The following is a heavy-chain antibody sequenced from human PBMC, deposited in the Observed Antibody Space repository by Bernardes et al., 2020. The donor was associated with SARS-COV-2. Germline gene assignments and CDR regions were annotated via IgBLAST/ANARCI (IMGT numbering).Heavy chain of an antibody. CDR2: TNTDGSIT. CDR1: GFTLSSSW. J-gene: IGHJ3*02. V-gene: IGHV3-74*01. CDR3: TRVIDGRAGTFDI. D-gene: IGHD2-15*01. Sequence: GGSLRLSCAASGFTLSSSWIHWVRQAPGKGLVWVSRTNTDGSITDYADVVKGRFTISRDTAKTTQFLQMNNLRAEDTAMYYCTRVIDGRAGTFDIWGHGTMVTVSS.